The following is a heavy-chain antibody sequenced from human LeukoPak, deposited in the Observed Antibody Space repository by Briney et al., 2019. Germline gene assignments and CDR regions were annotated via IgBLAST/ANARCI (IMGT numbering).Heavy chain of an antibody. CDR3: AREYCSSTSCSIRNWFDP. CDR2: INPNSGGT. J-gene: IGHJ5*02. CDR1: GYTFTGYY. D-gene: IGHD2-2*01. V-gene: IGHV1-2*02. Sequence: ASVKVSCKASGYTFTGYYMHWVRQAPGQGREWMGWINPNSGGTNYAQKFQGRVTMTRDTSISTAYMELSRLRSDDTAVYYCAREYCSSTSCSIRNWFDPWGQGTLVTVSS.